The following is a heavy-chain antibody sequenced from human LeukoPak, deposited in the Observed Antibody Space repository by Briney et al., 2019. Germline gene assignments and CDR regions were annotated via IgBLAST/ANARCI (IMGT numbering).Heavy chain of an antibody. J-gene: IGHJ4*02. D-gene: IGHD4-17*01. CDR2: ISGSAGST. Sequence: GGSLRLSCAASGFTFSSYAMSWVRQAPAEGLEWVSAISGSAGSTYYADSVKGRFTISRDNSKNTLYLQMNSLRAEDTAVYYCAKGSRKTTVTDFDCWGQGTLVTVSS. V-gene: IGHV3-23*01. CDR3: AKGSRKTTVTDFDC. CDR1: GFTFSSYA.